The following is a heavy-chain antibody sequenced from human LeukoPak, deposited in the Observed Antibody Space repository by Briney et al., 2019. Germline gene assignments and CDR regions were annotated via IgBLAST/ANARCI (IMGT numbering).Heavy chain of an antibody. D-gene: IGHD3-22*01. V-gene: IGHV4-59*11. CDR3: ASDSISMNAFDA. CDR2: ISYIGST. J-gene: IGHJ3*01. Sequence: PSETLSLTCTVSGGSFTTHYWSWIRQPPARGLEWIGYISYIGSTNYNPSLKSRVTISIDTSKNEVSLMLTSVTAADTAVYYCASDSISMNAFDAWGQGTMVTVSS. CDR1: GGSFTTHY.